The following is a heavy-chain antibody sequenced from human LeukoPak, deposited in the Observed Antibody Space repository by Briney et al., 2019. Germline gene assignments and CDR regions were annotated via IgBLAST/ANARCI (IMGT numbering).Heavy chain of an antibody. CDR3: ARVRESSCSNGVCYAY. CDR2: INPNSGGT. D-gene: IGHD2-8*01. V-gene: IGHV1-2*02. Sequence: SVKVSCKASRYTFIDYYLHWVRQAPGQGLEWMGRINPNSGGTNYAQKFQGRVTMTGDTSISTAYMELSRLRSDDTAVYYCARVRESSCSNGVCYAYWGQGTLVTVSS. CDR1: RYTFIDYY. J-gene: IGHJ4*02.